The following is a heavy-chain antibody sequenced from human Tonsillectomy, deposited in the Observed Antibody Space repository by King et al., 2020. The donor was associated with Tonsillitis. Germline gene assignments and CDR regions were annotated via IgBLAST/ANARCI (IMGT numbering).Heavy chain of an antibody. D-gene: IGHD4-23*01. CDR2: IYPGDSDT. V-gene: IGHV5-51*01. Sequence: VQLVESGAEVKKPGESLTISCKGSGYTFTNYWIGWVRQVPGKGLEWMGIIYPGDSDTTYNPSFQGQVTISADKSISTAYLQWSSLKASDTAIYYCARQGGYGGSVYFDYWGQGILVTVSS. CDR3: ARQGGYGGSVYFDY. J-gene: IGHJ4*02. CDR1: GYTFTNYW.